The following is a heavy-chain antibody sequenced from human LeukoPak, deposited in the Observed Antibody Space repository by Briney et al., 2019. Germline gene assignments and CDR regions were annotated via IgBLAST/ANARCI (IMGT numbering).Heavy chain of an antibody. CDR2: IKLDGSEK. Sequence: GGSLRLSCVASGFTFGKYWMSWVRQAPGKGLEWVANIKLDGSEKNYVDSVKGRFTISRDNSKNSLYLQMNSLRAEDTAVFYCARDQYDTWSRRGNFDSWGQGTLVIVSS. J-gene: IGHJ4*02. CDR1: GFTFGKYW. CDR3: ARDQYDTWSRRGNFDS. V-gene: IGHV3-7*03. D-gene: IGHD3-3*01.